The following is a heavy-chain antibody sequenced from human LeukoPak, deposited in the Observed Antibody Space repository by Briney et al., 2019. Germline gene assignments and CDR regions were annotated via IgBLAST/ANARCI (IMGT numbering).Heavy chain of an antibody. D-gene: IGHD6-19*01. CDR2: INPNTGDT. J-gene: IGHJ4*02. V-gene: IGHV1-2*02. Sequence: GASVKVSCKAPGYTFTGYYIHWVRQAPGQGLEWLGWINPNTGDTNYAQNFQGRVTMTRDTSISTAYMELSSLRSDDTAVYYCAPTGGGWYVYYYDYWGQGTLVTVSS. CDR1: GYTFTGYY. CDR3: APTGGGWYVYYYDY.